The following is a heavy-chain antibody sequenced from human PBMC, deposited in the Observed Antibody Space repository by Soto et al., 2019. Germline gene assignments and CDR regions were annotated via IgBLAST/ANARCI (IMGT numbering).Heavy chain of an antibody. Sequence: QVQLQESGRGLVNPSGTLSLTCAVSGASINRDNWWTWVRQPPGKGLEWIGDIYHTGTTNYDSSLKSRATISIDESKNHFSLNLNSVTAADTAVYYCAGSVHFWDQGTLVAVSS. CDR2: IYHTGTT. D-gene: IGHD3-10*01. CDR3: AGSVHF. CDR1: GASINRDNW. J-gene: IGHJ4*02. V-gene: IGHV4-4*02.